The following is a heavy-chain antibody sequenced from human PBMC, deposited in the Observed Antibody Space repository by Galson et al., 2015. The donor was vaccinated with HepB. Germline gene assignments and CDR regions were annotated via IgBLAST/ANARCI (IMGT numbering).Heavy chain of an antibody. CDR3: ARGDGYTSPKGAYYYFGMDV. CDR1: RFTFSSYS. J-gene: IGHJ6*02. Sequence: SLRLSCAASRFTFSSYSMNWVRQAPGKGLEWVSSIGSSSSYIYYADSVKGRFTISRDNAKNSLYLQMNSLRVDDTAVYHCARGDGYTSPKGAYYYFGMDVWGQGTTVTVSS. CDR2: IGSSSSYI. D-gene: IGHD5-24*01. V-gene: IGHV3-21*01.